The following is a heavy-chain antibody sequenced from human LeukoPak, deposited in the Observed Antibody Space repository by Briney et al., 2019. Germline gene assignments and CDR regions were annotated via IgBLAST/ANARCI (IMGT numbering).Heavy chain of an antibody. CDR3: ASDTCSGGTCYSCY. CDR1: GYTFTGYY. Sequence: GASVKVSCKASGYTFTGYYMHWVRQAPGQGLEWMGWINPSSGDTNSAQKFQGRVTMTRDTSISTAYMELTRLRSDDTVVYYCASDTCSGGTCYSCYWGQGTLVTVSS. D-gene: IGHD2-15*01. CDR2: INPSSGDT. J-gene: IGHJ4*02. V-gene: IGHV1-2*02.